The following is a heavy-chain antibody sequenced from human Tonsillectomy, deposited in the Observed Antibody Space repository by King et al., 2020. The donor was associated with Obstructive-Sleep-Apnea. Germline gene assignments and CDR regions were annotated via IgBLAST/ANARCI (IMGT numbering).Heavy chain of an antibody. Sequence: HVTLKESGPALVKPAQTLTLTCTFSGFSLSTSGMCVNWIRQPPGKALEWLALIDWDDDRYYTTSLKTRLSIAKDTSKNQVVLTMTNMDPADTATYYCARGVGSRYDRSGYFGGNYYYGMDVWGQGTTVTVSS. J-gene: IGHJ6*02. CDR1: GFSLSTSGMC. CDR3: ARGVGSRYDRSGYFGGNYYYGMDV. V-gene: IGHV2-70*13. D-gene: IGHD3-22*01. CDR2: IDWDDDR.